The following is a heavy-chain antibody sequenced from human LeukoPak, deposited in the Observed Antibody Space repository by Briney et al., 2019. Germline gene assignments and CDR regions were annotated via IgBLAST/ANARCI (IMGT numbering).Heavy chain of an antibody. D-gene: IGHD5-24*01. CDR3: ARGSSFDGYSSAGACDCGYYES. V-gene: IGHV4-34*01. CDR2: INHRGSS. CDR1: GVTFSAYF. J-gene: IGHJ4*02. Sequence: SETLSLTCAVYGVTFSAYFWNWIRQAPGKPLEYIGEINHRGSSHYNPSLKTRVTLSVDTSKNQFSLRLTSVTAADTAVYFCARGSSFDGYSSAGACDCGYYESWGPGAPVTVSS.